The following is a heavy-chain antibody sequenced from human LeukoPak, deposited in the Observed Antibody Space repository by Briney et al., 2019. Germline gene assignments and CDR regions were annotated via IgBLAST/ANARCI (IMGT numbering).Heavy chain of an antibody. CDR3: ARVQVNWFDP. CDR2: IYYSGST. V-gene: IGHV4-39*07. J-gene: IGHJ5*02. Sequence: PSETLSLTCTVSGGSISGSSYYWGWIRQPPGKGLEWIGSIYYSGSTYYNPSLKSRVTISVDRSKNQFSLKLSSVTAADTAVYYCARVQVNWFDPWGQGTLVTVSS. CDR1: GGSISGSSYY.